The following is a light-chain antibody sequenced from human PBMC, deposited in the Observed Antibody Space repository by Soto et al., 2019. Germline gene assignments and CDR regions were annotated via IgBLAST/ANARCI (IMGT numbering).Light chain of an antibody. Sequence: QSVLTQPPSASGSPGQSVTISCTGTKNDIGVYDFVSWYQHHPGKAPRLIIYEVVQRPSGVPDRFSGSKSGNTASLTISGLQAEDEADYYCCSYAGSSTVVFGGGTKVTVL. V-gene: IGLV2-8*01. J-gene: IGLJ2*01. CDR2: EVV. CDR3: CSYAGSSTVV. CDR1: KNDIGVYDF.